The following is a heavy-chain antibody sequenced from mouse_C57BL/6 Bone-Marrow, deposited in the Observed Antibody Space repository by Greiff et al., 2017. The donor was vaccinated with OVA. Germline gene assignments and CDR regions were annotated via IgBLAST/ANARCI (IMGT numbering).Heavy chain of an antibody. J-gene: IGHJ4*01. V-gene: IGHV1-15*01. D-gene: IGHD2-5*01. Sequence: VQLQQSGAELVRPGASVTLSCKASGYTFTDYEMHWVKQTPVHGLEWIGAIDPETGGTAYNQKFKGKAILTADKSSSTAYMELRSLTSEDSAVYYCTRGYSNYYAMEYWGRGTAVTVSS. CDR1: GYTFTDYE. CDR3: TRGYSNYYAMEY. CDR2: IDPETGGT.